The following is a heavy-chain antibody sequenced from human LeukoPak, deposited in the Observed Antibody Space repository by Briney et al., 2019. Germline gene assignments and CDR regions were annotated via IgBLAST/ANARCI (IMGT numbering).Heavy chain of an antibody. Sequence: GGSLRLSCAASGFTFSNYAMSWVRQAPGKGLEWVSTISGSGGSTYYADSVKGRVSISRDNSKNTPYLQMNSLRAEDTAVYYCAKDRNSEGGAAKNYWGQGTLVTVSS. CDR2: ISGSGGST. V-gene: IGHV3-23*01. CDR3: AKDRNSEGGAAKNY. D-gene: IGHD1-26*01. J-gene: IGHJ4*02. CDR1: GFTFSNYA.